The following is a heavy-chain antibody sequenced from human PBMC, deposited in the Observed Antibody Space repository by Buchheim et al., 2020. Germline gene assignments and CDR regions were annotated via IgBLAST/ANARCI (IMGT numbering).Heavy chain of an antibody. V-gene: IGHV4-34*01. J-gene: IGHJ4*02. CDR2: INHSGST. CDR3: ARGWAGGGKFDY. D-gene: IGHD3-16*01. CDR1: GGSFSGYY. Sequence: QVQLQQWGAGLLKPSETLSLTCAVYGGSFSGYYWSWTRQPPGKGLEWIGEINHSGSTNSNPSLKSRVTISVDTSKNQFSLKLSSMTAADTAVYFCARGWAGGGKFDYWGQGTL.